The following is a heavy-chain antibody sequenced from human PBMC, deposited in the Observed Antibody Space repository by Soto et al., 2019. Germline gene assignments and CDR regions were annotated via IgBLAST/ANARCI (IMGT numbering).Heavy chain of an antibody. J-gene: IGHJ5*02. CDR3: AGVLQNWFDP. V-gene: IGHV4-59*08. CDR2: IYYSGST. Sequence: SETLSLTCTVSGGPITRYYWSWIRQPPGKGLEWIGYIYYSGSTNYNPSLKSRVTLSVDTSKNQFSLKLNSLTAADTAVYYCAGVLQNWFDPWGQGTPVTVSS. D-gene: IGHD3-3*01. CDR1: GGPITRYY.